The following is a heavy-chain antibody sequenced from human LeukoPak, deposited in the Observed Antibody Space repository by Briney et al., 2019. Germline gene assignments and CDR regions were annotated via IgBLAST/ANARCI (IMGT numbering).Heavy chain of an antibody. CDR2: ISYDGSNK. J-gene: IGHJ6*03. D-gene: IGHD2-2*01. Sequence: GGSLRLSCAASGFTFSSYAMHWVRQAPGKGLEWVAVISYDGSNKYYADSVKGRFTISRDNSKNTLYLQMNSLRAEDTAVYYCARSRGYCSSASCYERYYYYMDVWGKGTTVTISS. CDR1: GFTFSSYA. CDR3: ARSRGYCSSASCYERYYYYMDV. V-gene: IGHV3-30*04.